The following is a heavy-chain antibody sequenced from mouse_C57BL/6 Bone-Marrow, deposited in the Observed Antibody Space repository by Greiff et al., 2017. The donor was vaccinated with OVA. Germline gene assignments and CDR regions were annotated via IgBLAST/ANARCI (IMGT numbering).Heavy chain of an antibody. CDR1: GFNIKNTY. Sequence: VQLQQSVAELVRPGASVKLSCTASGFNIKNTYMHWVKQRPEQGLAWIGRIDPANGNTKYAPKFQGKATINADTSSNTAYLQRRSLTSEDTAIYYCARRVDGYYPWYFDVWGTGTTVTVSS. CDR3: ARRVDGYYPWYFDV. D-gene: IGHD2-3*01. CDR2: IDPANGNT. J-gene: IGHJ1*03. V-gene: IGHV14-3*01.